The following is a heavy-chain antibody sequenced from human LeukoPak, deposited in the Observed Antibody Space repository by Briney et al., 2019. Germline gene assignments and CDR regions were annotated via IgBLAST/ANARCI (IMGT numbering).Heavy chain of an antibody. Sequence: ASVKVSCKASGYTLSNYDISWVRQAPGQGLEWMGWISVYNGNTKYAQKFQGRVTMTTDTSTNTAYVDLRSLRSNDTAMYYCARVDSGRYYGHDYWGQGTLVTVTS. D-gene: IGHD1-26*01. CDR1: GYTLSNYD. CDR3: ARVDSGRYYGHDY. V-gene: IGHV1-18*01. CDR2: ISVYNGNT. J-gene: IGHJ4*02.